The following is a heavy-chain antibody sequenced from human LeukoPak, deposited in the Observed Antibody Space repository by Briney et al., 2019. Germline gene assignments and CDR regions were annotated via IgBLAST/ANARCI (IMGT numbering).Heavy chain of an antibody. V-gene: IGHV4-34*01. J-gene: IGHJ5*02. CDR3: ARQGQWLVRRGFDP. CDR2: INHSGST. D-gene: IGHD6-19*01. Sequence: TSETLSLTCAVYGGSFSGYYWSWIRQPPGKGLEWIGEINHSGSTNYKPSLKSRVTISLDTSKNQFSLKLSSVTAADTAVYYCARQGQWLVRRGFDPWGQGTLVTISS. CDR1: GGSFSGYY.